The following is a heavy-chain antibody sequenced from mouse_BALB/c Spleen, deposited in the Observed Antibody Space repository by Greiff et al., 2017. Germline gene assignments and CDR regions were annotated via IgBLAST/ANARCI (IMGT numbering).Heavy chain of an antibody. J-gene: IGHJ3*01. V-gene: IGHV5-6-3*01. CDR2: INSNGGST. CDR1: GFTFSSYG. CDR3: ARDRDGNYPAWLAY. D-gene: IGHD2-1*01. Sequence: LVESGGGLVQPGGSLKLSCAASGFTFSSYGMSWVRQTPDKRLELVATINSNGGSTYYPDSVKGRFTISRDNAKNTLYLQMSSLKSEDTAMYYCARDRDGNYPAWLAYWGQGTLVTVSA.